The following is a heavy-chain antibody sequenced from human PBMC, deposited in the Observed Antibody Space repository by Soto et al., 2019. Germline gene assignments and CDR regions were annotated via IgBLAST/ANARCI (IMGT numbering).Heavy chain of an antibody. CDR3: ARGRGGSYYRSYYYGMDV. CDR2: INHSGRT. J-gene: IGHJ6*02. V-gene: IGHV4-34*01. CDR1: GGSFSGYY. Sequence: SETLSLTCAVYGGSFSGYYWSWIRQPPGKGLEWIGEINHSGRTNYNPSLKSRVTISVDTSKNQFSLKLSSVTAADTAVYYCARGRGGSYYRSYYYGMDVWGQGTTVTVSS. D-gene: IGHD1-26*01.